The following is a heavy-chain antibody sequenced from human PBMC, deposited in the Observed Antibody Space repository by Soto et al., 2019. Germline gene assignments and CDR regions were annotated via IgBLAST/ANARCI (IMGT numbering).Heavy chain of an antibody. Sequence: PSETLSLTCTVSGGPISSSSYYWGWIRQPPGKGLEWIGSIYYSGSTYYNPSLKSRVTISVDTSKNQFSLKLSSVTAADTAVYYCARLVGATTRYYYYGMDVWGQGTTVTVSS. CDR1: GGPISSSSYY. V-gene: IGHV4-39*01. CDR2: IYYSGST. J-gene: IGHJ6*02. CDR3: ARLVGATTRYYYYGMDV. D-gene: IGHD1-26*01.